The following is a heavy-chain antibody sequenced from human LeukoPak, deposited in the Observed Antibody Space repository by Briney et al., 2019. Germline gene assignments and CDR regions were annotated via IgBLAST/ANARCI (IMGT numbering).Heavy chain of an antibody. CDR3: ATTWIRNPYYYGMDV. CDR1: GFTFSDYY. V-gene: IGHV3-11*06. D-gene: IGHD5-18*01. CDR2: ISSSSSYT. Sequence: GGSLRLSCAASGFTFSDYYMSWIRQAPGKGLEWVSYISSSSSYTNYADSVKGRFTISRDNAKNSLYLQMNSLRAEDTAVYYCATTWIRNPYYYGMDVWGKGTTVTVSS. J-gene: IGHJ6*04.